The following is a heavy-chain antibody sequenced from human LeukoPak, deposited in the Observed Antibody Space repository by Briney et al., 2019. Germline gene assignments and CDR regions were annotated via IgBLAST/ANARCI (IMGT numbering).Heavy chain of an antibody. Sequence: ASVKVSCKASGGTFSSYAISWVRQAPGQGLEWMGWTSSYNGNTDYAQKLQGRVTMTTDTSTSTAYMELRSLRSDDTAVYYCARGGDQFDPWGQGTLVTVSS. J-gene: IGHJ5*02. CDR2: TSSYNGNT. CDR1: GGTFSSYA. D-gene: IGHD7-27*01. CDR3: ARGGDQFDP. V-gene: IGHV1-18*01.